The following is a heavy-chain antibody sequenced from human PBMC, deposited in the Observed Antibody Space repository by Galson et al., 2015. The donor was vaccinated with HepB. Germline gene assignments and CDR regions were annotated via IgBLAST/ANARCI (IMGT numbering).Heavy chain of an antibody. V-gene: IGHV3-33*01. J-gene: IGHJ6*02. CDR2: IWYDGSNK. D-gene: IGHD5-18*01. CDR3: ARGEGYSYGRLYYYYGMDV. CDR1: GFTFSSYG. Sequence: FLRLSCAASGFTFSSYGMHWVRQAPGKGLEGVAVIWYDGSNKYYADSVKGRFTISRDNSKNTLYLQMNSLRAEDTAVYYCARGEGYSYGRLYYYYGMDVWGQGTTVTVSS.